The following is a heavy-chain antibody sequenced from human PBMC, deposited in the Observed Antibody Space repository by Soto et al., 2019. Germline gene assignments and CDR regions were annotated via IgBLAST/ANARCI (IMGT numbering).Heavy chain of an antibody. CDR3: AKDSTFHRRFLEWFNWFDP. V-gene: IGHV3-23*01. CDR1: GFTFSSYA. D-gene: IGHD3-3*01. J-gene: IGHJ5*02. CDR2: ISGSGGST. Sequence: PGGSLRLSCAASGFTFSSYAMSWVRQAPGKGLEWVSAISGSGGSTYYADSVKGRFTISRDNSKNTLYLQMNSLRAEDTAVYYCAKDSTFHRRFLEWFNWFDPWGQGTLVTVSS.